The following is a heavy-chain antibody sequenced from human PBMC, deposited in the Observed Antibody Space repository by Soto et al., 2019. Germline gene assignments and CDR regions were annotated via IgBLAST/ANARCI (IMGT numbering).Heavy chain of an antibody. CDR1: GYTFTSYY. V-gene: IGHV1-18*01. J-gene: IGHJ4*02. CDR2: ISAYNSNT. Sequence: QVQLVQSGAEVKKPGASVKVSCKASGYTFTSYYITWVRQAPGQGLEWMGWISAYNSNTNYAQKLQGRVTMTKDTSTSTAYMELRSLRSDDTSLYSCARDLPPLDYWGQGTLVTVSS. CDR3: ARDLPPLDY.